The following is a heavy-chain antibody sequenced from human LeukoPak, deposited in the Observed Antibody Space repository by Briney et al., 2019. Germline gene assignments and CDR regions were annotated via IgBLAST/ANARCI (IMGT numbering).Heavy chain of an antibody. V-gene: IGHV4-38-2*01. CDR2: IYRSGST. CDR3: ARGEMATMRY. Sequence: PSETLSLTCAVSGYSISSGYYWGWIRQPPGKGLEWIGSIYRSGSTYYNPSLKSRVPISVDTSKNQFSLKLSSVTAADTAVYYCARGEMATMRYWGQGTLVTVSS. D-gene: IGHD5-24*01. CDR1: GYSISSGYY. J-gene: IGHJ4*02.